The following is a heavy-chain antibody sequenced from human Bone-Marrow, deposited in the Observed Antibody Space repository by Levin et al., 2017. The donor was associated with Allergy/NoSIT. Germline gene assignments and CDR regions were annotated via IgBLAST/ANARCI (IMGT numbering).Heavy chain of an antibody. CDR1: GFTFGNYA. CDR2: IRSTAVGGTT. V-gene: IGHV3-49*03. CDR3: AISDLLWFGQFLDAFDI. Sequence: GGSLRLSCTASGFTFGNYAMSWFRQAPGKGLEWVGFIRSTAVGGTTDYVASVRGRFSISRDDSKSFPYLQMSNLNTEDTAVFYCAISDLLWFGQFLDAFDIWGQGTMDTVSS. J-gene: IGHJ3*02. D-gene: IGHD3-10*01.